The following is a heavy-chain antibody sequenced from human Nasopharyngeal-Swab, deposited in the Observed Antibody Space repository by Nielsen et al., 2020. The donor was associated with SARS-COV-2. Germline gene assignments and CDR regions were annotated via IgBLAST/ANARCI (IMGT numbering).Heavy chain of an antibody. D-gene: IGHD1-26*01. CDR1: GFTFSSYA. CDR2: ISYDGSNK. CDR3: ARVGGGSYYFDY. V-gene: IGHV3-30-3*01. J-gene: IGHJ4*02. Sequence: LKIPFAASGFTFSSYAMHWVRQAPGKGLEWVAVISYDGSNKYYADSVKGRFTISRDNSKNTLYLQMNSLRAEDTAVYYCARVGGGSYYFDYWGQGTLVTVSS.